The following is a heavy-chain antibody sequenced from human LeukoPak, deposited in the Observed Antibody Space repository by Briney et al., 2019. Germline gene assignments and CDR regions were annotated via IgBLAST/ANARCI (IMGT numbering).Heavy chain of an antibody. CDR1: GFPFTIYA. J-gene: IGHJ4*02. Sequence: QTGGSLRLSCAASGFPFTIYAMSWVRQAPGKGLEWASSICGSSTYYADFVKGRFTISRDTSKNTMFLQMNSLRAEDTAIYYCAKYRGFGDSYDSWGQGTLVTVSS. V-gene: IGHV3-23*01. D-gene: IGHD3-10*01. CDR2: ICGSST. CDR3: AKYRGFGDSYDS.